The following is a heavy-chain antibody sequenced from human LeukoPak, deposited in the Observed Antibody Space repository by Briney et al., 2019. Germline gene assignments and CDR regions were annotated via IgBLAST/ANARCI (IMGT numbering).Heavy chain of an antibody. CDR1: GFTFSTYA. D-gene: IGHD1-26*01. V-gene: IGHV3-23*01. CDR3: AKLQSGSQLGAFDV. Sequence: GGSLRLSCPASGFTFSTYAMSWVRQAPGKGPEWLSAISGSGRNTYYADSVKGRFTISRDNFRSTLYLQMKSLRAEDTAVYYCAKLQSGSQLGAFDVWGQGTMVTASS. J-gene: IGHJ3*01. CDR2: ISGSGRNT.